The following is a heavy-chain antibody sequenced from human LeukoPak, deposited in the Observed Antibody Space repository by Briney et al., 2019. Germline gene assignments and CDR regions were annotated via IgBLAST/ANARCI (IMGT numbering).Heavy chain of an antibody. CDR2: IYPGDSDT. V-gene: IGHV5-51*01. D-gene: IGHD3-3*01. Sequence: GESLKISCKGSGYSFTSYWIDWVRQMPGKGLEWMGIIYPGDSDTRYSPSFQGQVTISADKSISTAYLQWSSLKASDTAMYYCARRLDYDFWSGRLYYFDYWGQGTLVTVSS. J-gene: IGHJ4*02. CDR1: GYSFTSYW. CDR3: ARRLDYDFWSGRLYYFDY.